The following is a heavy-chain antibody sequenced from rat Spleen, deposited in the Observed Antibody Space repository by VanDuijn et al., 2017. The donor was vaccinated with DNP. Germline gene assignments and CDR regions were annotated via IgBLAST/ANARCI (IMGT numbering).Heavy chain of an antibody. J-gene: IGHJ3*01. CDR1: FYSITSSYN. CDR2: INGAGST. D-gene: IGHD1-5*01. CDR3: ARLGTQGFAY. Sequence: EVLLQESGPGLVKPSQSLSLTCSVTFYSITSSYNWNWIRKFPENRLEWMGHINGAGSTNYNPSLKSRISITRDTSKNQFFLQVNSVTTEDTATYYCARLGTQGFAYWGQGTLVTVSS. V-gene: IGHV3-3*01.